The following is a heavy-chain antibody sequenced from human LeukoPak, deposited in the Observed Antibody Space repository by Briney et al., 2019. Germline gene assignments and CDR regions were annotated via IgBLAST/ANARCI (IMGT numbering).Heavy chain of an antibody. CDR3: ARDRERMVVTAIDSYYFDY. Sequence: ASVKVSCKASGYTFTSYYMHWVRQAPGQGLEWMGIINPSGGSTSYAQKFQGRVTMTRDMSTSTVYMELSSLRSEDTAVYYCARDRERMVVTAIDSYYFDYWGQGTLVTVSS. J-gene: IGHJ4*02. CDR1: GYTFTSYY. D-gene: IGHD2-21*02. CDR2: INPSGGST. V-gene: IGHV1-46*01.